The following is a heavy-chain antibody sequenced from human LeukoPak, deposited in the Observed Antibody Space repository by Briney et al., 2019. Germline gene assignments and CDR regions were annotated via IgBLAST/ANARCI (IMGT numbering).Heavy chain of an antibody. Sequence: PSGTLSLTCAVSGGSISSTHWWNWVRQPPGKGPEWIGEIFHSGTTNYNPSLKSRVTISIDKSKNQFSLKLRSVTAADTAVYYCARDQWLLRGGDHDAFDIWGQGTMVTVSS. V-gene: IGHV4-4*02. CDR3: ARDQWLLRGGDHDAFDI. CDR2: IFHSGTT. CDR1: GGSISSTHW. D-gene: IGHD6-19*01. J-gene: IGHJ3*02.